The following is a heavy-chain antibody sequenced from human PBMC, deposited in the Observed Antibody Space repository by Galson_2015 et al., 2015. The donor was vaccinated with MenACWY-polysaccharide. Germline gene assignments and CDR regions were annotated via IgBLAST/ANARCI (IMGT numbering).Heavy chain of an antibody. CDR2: ISSSSSTI. CDR3: ARDHIVVVPAAYYYYGMDV. D-gene: IGHD2-2*01. J-gene: IGHJ6*02. CDR1: GFTFSSYS. V-gene: IGHV3-48*01. Sequence: SLRLSCAVSGFTFSSYSMNWVRQAPGKGLEWVSYISSSSSTIYYADSVKGRFTISRDNAKNSLYLQMNSLRAEDTAVYYCARDHIVVVPAAYYYYGMDVWGQGTTVTVSS.